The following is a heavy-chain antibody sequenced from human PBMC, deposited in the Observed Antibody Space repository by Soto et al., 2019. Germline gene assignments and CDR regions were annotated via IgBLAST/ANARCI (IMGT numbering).Heavy chain of an antibody. CDR3: ARSYYGMDV. CDR2: ISYDGSNK. Sequence: ESVGGVVQPGRSLRLSCAASGFTFSSYAMHWVRQAPGKGLEWVAVISYDGSNKYYADSVKGRFTISRDNSKNTLYLQMNSLRAEDTAVYYCARSYYGMDVWGQGTTVTVSS. J-gene: IGHJ6*02. V-gene: IGHV3-30-3*01. CDR1: GFTFSSYA.